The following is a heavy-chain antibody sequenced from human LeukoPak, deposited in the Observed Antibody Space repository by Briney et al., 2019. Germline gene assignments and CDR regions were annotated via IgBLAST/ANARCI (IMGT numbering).Heavy chain of an antibody. CDR1: GGSISSGGYY. Sequence: SQTLSLTCTVSGGSISSGGYYWSWIRQHPGKGLEWIGYIYYSGSTYYNPSLKSRVTISVDTSKNQFSLKLSSVTAADTAVYYCARDRGSGSYEFDYRGQGTLVTVSS. CDR3: ARDRGSGSYEFDY. CDR2: IYYSGST. J-gene: IGHJ4*02. D-gene: IGHD1-26*01. V-gene: IGHV4-31*03.